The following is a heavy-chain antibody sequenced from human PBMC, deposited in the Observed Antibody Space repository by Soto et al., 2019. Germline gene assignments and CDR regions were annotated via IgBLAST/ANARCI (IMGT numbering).Heavy chain of an antibody. J-gene: IGHJ6*02. Sequence: QVQLQESGRGLVKPSETLSLTCTVSGGSVSSGSYYWSWIRQPPGKGLEWIGYIYYSGSTNYNPSLKSGVTISVDTSKNQFSLKLSSVTAADTAVYYCARGIEGWYQGRYYYGMDVWGQGTTVTVSS. V-gene: IGHV4-61*01. D-gene: IGHD6-19*01. CDR3: ARGIEGWYQGRYYYGMDV. CDR2: IYYSGST. CDR1: GGSVSSGSYY.